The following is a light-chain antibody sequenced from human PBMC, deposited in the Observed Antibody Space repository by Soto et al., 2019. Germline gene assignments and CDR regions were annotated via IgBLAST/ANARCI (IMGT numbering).Light chain of an antibody. CDR2: DAS. Sequence: EIVLTQSPATLSLSPGERATLSCRASQSVSSYLAWYQQKPGQAPSLLIYDASNRATGIPARFRGSGSGTDFTLTISRLEPEDFAVYYCQQRSNWPPTFGQGTRLEIK. CDR1: QSVSSY. CDR3: QQRSNWPPT. V-gene: IGKV3-11*01. J-gene: IGKJ5*01.